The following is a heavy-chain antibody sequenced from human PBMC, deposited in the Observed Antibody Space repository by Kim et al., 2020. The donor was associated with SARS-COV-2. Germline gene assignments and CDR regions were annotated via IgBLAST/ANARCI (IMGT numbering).Heavy chain of an antibody. D-gene: IGHD1-20*01. J-gene: IGHJ3*02. CDR2: IWYDGSNK. V-gene: IGHV3-30*02. Sequence: GGSLRLSCAASGFTFSSCGMHWVRQAPGKGLEWVAVIWYDGSNKYYADSVKGRFTISRDNSKNTLYLQMNSLRAWHRAPSKNHNRSEAHTSELQSHSDI. CDR1: GFTFSSCG. CDR3: HNRSEAHTSELQSHSDI.